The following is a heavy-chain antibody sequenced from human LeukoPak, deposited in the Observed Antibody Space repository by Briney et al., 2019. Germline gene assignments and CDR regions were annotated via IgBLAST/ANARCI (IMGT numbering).Heavy chain of an antibody. CDR2: IYYSGST. Sequence: SETLSLTCTVSGGSISSSSYYWGWIRQPPGKGLDWIGSIYYSGSTYYNPSLKSRVTISVDTSKNQFSLKLSSVTAADTAVYYCARRMTVRRAPFDDWGQGTLVTVSS. D-gene: IGHD3-22*01. J-gene: IGHJ4*02. CDR1: GGSISSSSYY. V-gene: IGHV4-39*01. CDR3: ARRMTVRRAPFDD.